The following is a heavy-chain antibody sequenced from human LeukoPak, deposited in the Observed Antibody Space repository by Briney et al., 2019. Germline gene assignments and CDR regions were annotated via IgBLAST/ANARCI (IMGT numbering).Heavy chain of an antibody. D-gene: IGHD3-3*01. Sequence: GGSLRLPCAASGFTFSSYSMNWVRQAPGKGLEWVSSISSSSSYIYYADSVKGRFTISRDNAKNSLYLQMNSLRAEDTAVYYCARALPLRFLEWLLTDDAFDIWGQGTMVTVSS. CDR3: ARALPLRFLEWLLTDDAFDI. CDR1: GFTFSSYS. CDR2: ISSSSSYI. J-gene: IGHJ3*02. V-gene: IGHV3-21*01.